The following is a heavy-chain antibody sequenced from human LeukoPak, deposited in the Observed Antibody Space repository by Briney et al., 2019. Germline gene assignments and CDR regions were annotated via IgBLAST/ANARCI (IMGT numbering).Heavy chain of an antibody. Sequence: GGSLRLSCAASGFTFSGSAMHWVRQASGKGLEWVGRIRSKANSYATAYAASVKGRFTISRDDSKNTAYLQMNSLKTEDTAAYYCTPAGGSGSYSGYWGQGTLVTVSS. J-gene: IGHJ4*02. CDR3: TPAGGSGSYSGY. CDR1: GFTFSGSA. CDR2: IRSKANSYAT. V-gene: IGHV3-73*01. D-gene: IGHD3-10*01.